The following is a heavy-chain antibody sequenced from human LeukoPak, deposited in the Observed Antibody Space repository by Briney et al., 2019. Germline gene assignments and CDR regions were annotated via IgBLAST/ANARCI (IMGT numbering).Heavy chain of an antibody. V-gene: IGHV4-59*01. CDR1: GGSFSGYY. CDR2: INYSENT. Sequence: SETLSLTCAVYGGSFSGYYWSWIRQAPGKGLEWIGYINYSENTKYNPSLKSRVTMSVDRSKNHLSLRLTSVTAADTAMYYCARLESSTRYYFDFWGQGTLVTVSS. J-gene: IGHJ4*02. CDR3: ARLESSTRYYFDF. D-gene: IGHD2/OR15-2a*01.